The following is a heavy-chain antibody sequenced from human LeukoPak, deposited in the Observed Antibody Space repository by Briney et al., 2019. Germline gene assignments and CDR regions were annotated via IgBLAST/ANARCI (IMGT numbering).Heavy chain of an antibody. CDR2: IYTSGST. J-gene: IGHJ4*02. Sequence: PSETLSLTCTVSGGSISSGSYYWSWIRQPAGKGLEWIGRIYTSGSTNYNPSLKSRVTISVDTSKNQFSLKLSSVTAADTAVYYCARLSGYDGMVCDYWGQGTLVTASS. D-gene: IGHD5-12*01. CDR3: ARLSGYDGMVCDY. CDR1: GGSISSGSYY. V-gene: IGHV4-61*02.